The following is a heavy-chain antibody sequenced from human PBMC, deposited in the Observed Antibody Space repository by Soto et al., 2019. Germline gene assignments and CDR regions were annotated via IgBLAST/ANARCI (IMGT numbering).Heavy chain of an antibody. V-gene: IGHV3-23*01. CDR2: ITGSTGTT. CDR1: GFTFSNFA. J-gene: IGHJ6*03. D-gene: IGHD2-2*01. Sequence: EVQVLESGGGSVQPGGSLRLSCAASGFTFSNFAMSWVRHAPGKGLEWVSEITGSTGTTYYADSVKGRFIISRDNSKNTAHLQMTSLRAEDTAVYYCAKDTSSSPYYMDVWGKGTTVTVSS. CDR3: AKDTSSSPYYMDV.